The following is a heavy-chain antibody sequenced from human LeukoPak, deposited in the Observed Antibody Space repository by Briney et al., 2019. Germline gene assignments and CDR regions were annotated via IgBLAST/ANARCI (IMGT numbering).Heavy chain of an antibody. CDR2: IKQDGSKK. Sequence: GGSLRLSCVASGFPFSSYWMTWVRQAPGKGLEWVANIKQDGSKKSNVDSVKGRFTISRDNAKNSLYLQMNSLRAEDTAIYYCTRVGYIDEGIDYWGQEPWSPSPQ. V-gene: IGHV3-7*04. J-gene: IGHJ4*01. CDR3: TRVGYIDEGIDY. D-gene: IGHD5-24*01. CDR1: GFPFSSYW.